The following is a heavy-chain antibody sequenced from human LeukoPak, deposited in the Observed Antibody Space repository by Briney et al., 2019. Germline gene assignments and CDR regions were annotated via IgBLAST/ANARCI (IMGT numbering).Heavy chain of an antibody. V-gene: IGHV4-59*01. CDR1: GASISSYY. CDR3: ASTEMVPYYFDY. D-gene: IGHD4/OR15-4a*01. J-gene: IGHJ4*02. Sequence: KPSETLALTCSVSGASISSYYWTWIRQPPGKGLEWIGYIYYSGSTSYNPSLKSRVTISLDTSKNQFSLKLSSVTAADTAVYYCASTEMVPYYFDYWGQGTLVAVSS. CDR2: IYYSGST.